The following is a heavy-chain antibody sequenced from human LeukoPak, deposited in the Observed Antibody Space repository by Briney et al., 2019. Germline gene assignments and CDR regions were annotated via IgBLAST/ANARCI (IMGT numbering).Heavy chain of an antibody. CDR2: VNHSGYT. CDR1: GTSFTSYY. J-gene: IGHJ4*02. Sequence: SETLSLTCGVSGTSFTSYYWSWIRQTPGKGLEWIGEVNHSGYTNMNPSLKSRVTISVDTSKNHFSLMMTPVTAADTAVYFWARMTTGHDYWGQGILVTVSS. D-gene: IGHD4-17*01. CDR3: ARMTTGHDY. V-gene: IGHV4-34*01.